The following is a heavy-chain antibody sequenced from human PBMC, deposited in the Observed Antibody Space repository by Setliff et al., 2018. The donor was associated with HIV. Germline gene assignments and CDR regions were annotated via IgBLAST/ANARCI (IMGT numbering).Heavy chain of an antibody. J-gene: IGHJ6*04. V-gene: IGHV1-18*01. CDR1: GYTFSNYG. D-gene: IGHD1-26*01. Sequence: ASVKVSCKASGYTFSNYGISWVRQAPGQGLEWMGWISAYNGNTNYAQKFQGRVTITRDASASTAYMELSSLRSEDTAVYYCASAIVGLGYNFFSVDVWGKGTTVTVSS. CDR2: ISAYNGNT. CDR3: ASAIVGLGYNFFSVDV.